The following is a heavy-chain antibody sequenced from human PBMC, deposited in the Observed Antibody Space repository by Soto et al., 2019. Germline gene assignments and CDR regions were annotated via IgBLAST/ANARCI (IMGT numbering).Heavy chain of an antibody. D-gene: IGHD1-1*01. CDR3: AREGTTVESYYYYGMDV. CDR1: GGSISSGGYS. V-gene: IGHV4-30-2*01. Sequence: SETLSLTCAVSGGSISSGGYSWSWIRQPPGKGLEWIGYIYHSGSTYYNPSLKSRVTISVDRSKNQFSLKLSSVTAADTAVYYCAREGTTVESYYYYGMDVWGQGTTVTFSS. CDR2: IYHSGST. J-gene: IGHJ6*02.